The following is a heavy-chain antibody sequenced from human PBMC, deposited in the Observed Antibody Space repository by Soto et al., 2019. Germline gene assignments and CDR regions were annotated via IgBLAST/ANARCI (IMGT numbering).Heavy chain of an antibody. CDR2: ISAYNGNT. CDR1: GYTFTSYG. V-gene: IGHV1-18*01. D-gene: IGHD6-19*01. J-gene: IGHJ4*02. CDR3: ARVDSSGWYEGDYFDY. Sequence: ASVKVSCKASGYTFTSYGISWVRQAPGQGLEWMGWISAYNGNTNYAQKLQGRVTMTTDTSTSTAYMELRSLGSDDTAVYYCARVDSSGWYEGDYFDYWGQGTLVTVSS.